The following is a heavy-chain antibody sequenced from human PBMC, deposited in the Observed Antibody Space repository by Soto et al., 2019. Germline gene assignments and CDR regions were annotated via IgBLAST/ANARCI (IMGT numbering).Heavy chain of an antibody. Sequence: QVQLVESGGGVVQPGRSLRLSCAASGFTFSSYGMHWVRQAPGKGLEWGAVISYDGSNKYYADSVKGRFTISRDNSKNTLYLQMNSLRAEDTAVYYCATEGDYGNFDYWGQGTMVTVSS. V-gene: IGHV3-30*03. CDR2: ISYDGSNK. J-gene: IGHJ4*02. CDR3: ATEGDYGNFDY. CDR1: GFTFSSYG. D-gene: IGHD4-17*01.